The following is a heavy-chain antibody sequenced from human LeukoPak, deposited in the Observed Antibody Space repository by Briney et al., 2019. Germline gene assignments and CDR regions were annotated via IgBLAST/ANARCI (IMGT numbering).Heavy chain of an antibody. V-gene: IGHV3-74*01. CDR2: NNGDGSTT. J-gene: IGHJ4*02. CDR3: ARDRGPRTGFMVRESYDY. Sequence: PGGSLRLSCVASGFSLSGYWMYWVRQAPGKGLMYISRNNGDGSTTNYADSVKGRFSISRDNAKNTLYLQMSSLRAEDTAVYYCARDRGPRTGFMVRESYDYWGQGTLVTVSS. CDR1: GFSLSGYW. D-gene: IGHD3-10*01.